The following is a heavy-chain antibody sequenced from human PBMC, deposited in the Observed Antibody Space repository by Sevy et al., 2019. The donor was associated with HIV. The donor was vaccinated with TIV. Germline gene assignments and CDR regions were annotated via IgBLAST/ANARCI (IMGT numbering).Heavy chain of an antibody. J-gene: IGHJ4*02. CDR1: GFTFSTYS. CDR3: ARQGGASSYDY. V-gene: IGHV3-64*01. D-gene: IGHD2-2*01. CDR2: ISVNGGNT. Sequence: GGSLRLSCAASGFTFSTYSIHWVRQAPGKGPEYISAISVNGGNTYYASSVKGRFTISRNKSKNTVWLQMDSLRAEDMAVYYCARQGGASSYDYWGQGTLVTVSS.